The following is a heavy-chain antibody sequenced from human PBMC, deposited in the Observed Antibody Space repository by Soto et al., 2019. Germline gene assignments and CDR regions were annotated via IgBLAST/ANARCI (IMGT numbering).Heavy chain of an antibody. CDR3: AKERRGYELYYYMDV. D-gene: IGHD5-18*01. J-gene: IGHJ6*03. CDR1: GFTFSSYG. Sequence: QVQLVESGGGVVQPGRSLRLSCAASGFTFSSYGMHWVRQAPGKGLEWVAVILYDGSNKYYADSVKGRFTISRDNSKNTLYLKMNSLRAEDTAVYYCAKERRGYELYYYMDVWGKGTTVTVSS. V-gene: IGHV3-30*18. CDR2: ILYDGSNK.